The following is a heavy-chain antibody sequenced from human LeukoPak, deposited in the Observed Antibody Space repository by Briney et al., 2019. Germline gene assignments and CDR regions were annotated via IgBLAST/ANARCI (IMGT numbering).Heavy chain of an antibody. CDR1: GFTLSSYG. V-gene: IGHV3-7*01. Sequence: GGSLRLSCAASGFTLSSYGMSWVRQAPGKGLECVANITKDGGATYYVDSVKGRFTISRDNAKNSLYLQMNSLRVEDTAVYYCARLLGYDFWSGYYKVYYYNGMDVWDQGTTVTVSS. CDR2: ITKDGGAT. J-gene: IGHJ6*02. CDR3: ARLLGYDFWSGYYKVYYYNGMDV. D-gene: IGHD3-3*01.